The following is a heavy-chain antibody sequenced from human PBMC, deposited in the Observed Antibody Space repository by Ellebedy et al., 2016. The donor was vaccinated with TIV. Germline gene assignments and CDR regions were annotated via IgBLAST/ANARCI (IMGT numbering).Heavy chain of an antibody. CDR3: ESSSGYRDDALDI. CDR2: IYYSGST. D-gene: IGHD3-22*01. CDR1: GGSISSGGYY. Sequence: MPSETLSLTCTVSGGSISSGGYYWSWIRQHPGKGLEWIGYIYYSGSTYYNPSLKSRVTISVDTSKNQFSLKLSSVTAADTAVYYCESSSGYRDDALDIWGQGTMVTVSS. J-gene: IGHJ3*02. V-gene: IGHV4-31*03.